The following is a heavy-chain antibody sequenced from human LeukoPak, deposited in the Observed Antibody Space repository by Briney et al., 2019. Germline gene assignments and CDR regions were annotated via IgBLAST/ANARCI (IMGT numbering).Heavy chain of an antibody. J-gene: IGHJ3*01. CDR3: VRLCQGDDYYDSAGQGAFDL. Sequence: GGALSLPCAASGFSFNTHSMNWGLQSPAKGLEWGAAISSEKSYIHSVDSVKGRFTIFSNNAKNSLYLQMYKLGAEHTDEYYVVRLCQGDDYYDSAGQGAFDLWGQRTMVTVSS. D-gene: IGHD3-22*01. CDR1: GFSFNTHS. CDR2: ISSEKSYI. V-gene: IGHV3-21*06.